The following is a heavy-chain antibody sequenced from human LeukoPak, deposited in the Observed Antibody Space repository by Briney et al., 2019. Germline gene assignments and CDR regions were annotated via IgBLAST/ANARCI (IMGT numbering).Heavy chain of an antibody. Sequence: PSETLSLTCTVSGGSISSYYWSWIRQPAGKGLEWIGRIYTSGSTSHNPSLKSRVTMSIDTSKKQFSLNLSSVTAADTAVYYCARGGTAGGSEFDYWGQGTLVTVSS. CDR1: GGSISSYY. J-gene: IGHJ4*02. CDR3: ARGGTAGGSEFDY. D-gene: IGHD1/OR15-1a*01. CDR2: IYTSGST. V-gene: IGHV4-4*07.